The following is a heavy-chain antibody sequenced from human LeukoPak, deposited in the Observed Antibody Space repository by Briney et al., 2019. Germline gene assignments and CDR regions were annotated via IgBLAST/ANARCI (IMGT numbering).Heavy chain of an antibody. J-gene: IGHJ4*02. D-gene: IGHD3-10*01. CDR2: ISGSGGST. CDR3: AKSPIRGVVTN. CDR1: GFTFDDYG. V-gene: IGHV3-23*01. Sequence: GGSLRLSCAASGFTFDDYGMSWVRQAPGKGLEWVSAISGSGGSTYYADSVKGRFTISRDNSKNTLYLQMNSLRAEDTAVYYCAKSPIRGVVTNWGQGTLVTVSS.